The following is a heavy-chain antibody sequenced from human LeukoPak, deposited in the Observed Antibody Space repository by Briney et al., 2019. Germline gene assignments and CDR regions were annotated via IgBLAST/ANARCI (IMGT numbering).Heavy chain of an antibody. CDR3: TITRFGELSPCAY. V-gene: IGHV3-21*04. CDR1: GFTFSSYS. J-gene: IGHJ4*02. Sequence: GGSLRLSCAASGFTFSSYSMNWVRQAPGKGLEWVSSISSSSSYIYYADSVKGRFTISRDNAKNSLYLQMNSLKTEDTAVYYCTITRFGELSPCAYWGQGTLVTVSS. D-gene: IGHD3-10*01. CDR2: ISSSSSYI.